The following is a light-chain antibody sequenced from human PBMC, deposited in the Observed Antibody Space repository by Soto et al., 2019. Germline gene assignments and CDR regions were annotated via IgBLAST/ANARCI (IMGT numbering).Light chain of an antibody. V-gene: IGKV3-15*01. Sequence: EIVMTQFPATVYVSPGERATLSCRASQRINSNLVWYQQKPGQAPRLLIYGASTRATGIPARFSGSGSGTEFTLTISNLQSEDFAVYYCQQYKHWPPVPFGQGTKLEIK. CDR3: QQYKHWPPVP. CDR2: GAS. CDR1: QRINSN. J-gene: IGKJ2*01.